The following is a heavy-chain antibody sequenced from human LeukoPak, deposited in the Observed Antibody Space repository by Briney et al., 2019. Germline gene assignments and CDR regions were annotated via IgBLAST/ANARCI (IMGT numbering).Heavy chain of an antibody. J-gene: IGHJ6*02. CDR3: ARANGDYGYHYVMDV. CDR1: GFSFSSCA. V-gene: IGHV3-23*01. CDR2: ISGSGDST. Sequence: GGSLRLSCAASGFSFSSCAMSWVRQAPGKGLEWVSGISGSGDSTDYADSVKGRFTISRDNSKNTLYLQINSLRAEDTAVYYCARANGDYGYHYVMDVWGQGTTVTVSS. D-gene: IGHD4-17*01.